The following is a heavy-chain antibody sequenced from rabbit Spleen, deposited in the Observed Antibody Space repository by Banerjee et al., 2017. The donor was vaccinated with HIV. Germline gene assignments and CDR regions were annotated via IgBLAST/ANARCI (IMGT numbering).Heavy chain of an antibody. V-gene: IGHV1S40*01. D-gene: IGHD8-1*01. Sequence: QSLEESGGDLVKPGASLTLTCTASGVSFSSNVYMCWVRQAPGKGLEWIACIESGSSGFTSLASWAKGRHTISKPSSTTVTLQMTSLTAADTATYFCARDTGSSFSSYGMDLWGPGTLVTVS. CDR3: ARDTGSSFSSYGMDL. CDR1: GVSFSSNVY. J-gene: IGHJ6*01. CDR2: IESGSSGFT.